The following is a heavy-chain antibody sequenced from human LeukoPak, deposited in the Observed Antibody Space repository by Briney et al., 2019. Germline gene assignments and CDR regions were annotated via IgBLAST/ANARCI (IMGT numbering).Heavy chain of an antibody. CDR1: GFTFSSYS. J-gene: IGHJ3*02. V-gene: IGHV3-48*01. CDR2: ISSSSSTI. Sequence: RGSLRLSCAASGFTFSSYSMNWVRQAPGKGLEWVSYISSSSSTIYYADSVKGRFTISRDNTKNSLYLQMNSLRAEDTAVYYCARESITTDAFDIWGQGTMVTVSS. D-gene: IGHD3-22*01. CDR3: ARESITTDAFDI.